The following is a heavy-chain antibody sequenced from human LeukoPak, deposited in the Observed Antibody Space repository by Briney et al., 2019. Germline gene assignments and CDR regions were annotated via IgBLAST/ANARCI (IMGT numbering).Heavy chain of an antibody. D-gene: IGHD1-26*01. J-gene: IGHJ3*02. CDR2: IYHSGST. V-gene: IGHV4-30-2*01. CDR3: ARDTEGSYYLGAFDI. CDR1: GGSISSGGYS. Sequence: PSETLSLTCAVSGGSISSGGYSWSWIRQPPGKGLEWIGYIYHSGSTYYNPSLKSRVTISVDRSKNQFSLKPSSVTAADTAVYYCARDTEGSYYLGAFDIWGQGTMVTVSS.